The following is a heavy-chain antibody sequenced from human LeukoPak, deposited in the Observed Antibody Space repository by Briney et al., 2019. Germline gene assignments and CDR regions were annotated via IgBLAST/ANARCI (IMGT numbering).Heavy chain of an antibody. J-gene: IGHJ4*02. Sequence: QAGGSLRLSCAASGFTFSSYSINWVRQAPGKGLEWVSSISSSSTYIYYAGSVKGRFTISRDNAKNSLYLQMNSLRAEDTAVYYCARRLTGTNNFDYWGQGTLVTVSS. CDR3: ARRLTGTNNFDY. CDR2: ISSSSTYI. D-gene: IGHD1-7*01. CDR1: GFTFSSYS. V-gene: IGHV3-21*01.